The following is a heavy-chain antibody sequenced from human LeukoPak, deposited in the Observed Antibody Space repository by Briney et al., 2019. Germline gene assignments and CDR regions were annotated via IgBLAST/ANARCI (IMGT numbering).Heavy chain of an antibody. CDR3: ARPGVAGGAFDI. CDR1: GFTFSSTW. D-gene: IGHD1-26*01. J-gene: IGHJ3*02. Sequence: PGGSLTLSCAASGFTFSSTWMNWVRQVPGKGLEWVGNIKPDGSEKYHEDSVEGRFTISRDNVKNALYLQMKSLRVEDTGVYYCARPGVAGGAFDIWGHGTVVIVSS. CDR2: IKPDGSEK. V-gene: IGHV3-7*02.